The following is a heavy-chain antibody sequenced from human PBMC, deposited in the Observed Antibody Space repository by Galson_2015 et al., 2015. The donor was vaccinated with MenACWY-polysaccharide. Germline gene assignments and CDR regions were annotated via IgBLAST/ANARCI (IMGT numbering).Heavy chain of an antibody. D-gene: IGHD3-10*01. V-gene: IGHV4-28*01. CDR3: AKKSATETYYPD. J-gene: IGHJ4*02. CDR2: IYYSGRT. Sequence: ESLSLTCGVSGYSISSSNWWGWIRPPPGQGLEWIGYIYYSGRTYYNPSLRSRVTMSVDTSKNHFSLKVSSVTAVDAAVYYCAKKSATETYYPDWGQGTLVTVSS. CDR1: GYSISSSNW.